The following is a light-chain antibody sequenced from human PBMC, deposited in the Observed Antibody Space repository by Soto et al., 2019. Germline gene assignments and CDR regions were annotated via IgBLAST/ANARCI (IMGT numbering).Light chain of an antibody. J-gene: IGLJ2*01. Sequence: QSALTQPASVSGSPGQSITISCTGTSSDVGGYNFVSWYQQHPGKAPKLMIYEVSNRPSGVSNRFSGSKSGNTASLTISGLQAEDEADYYCSSYASSATRVYVVLGGGTTLTVL. CDR1: SSDVGGYNF. V-gene: IGLV2-14*01. CDR3: SSYASSATRVYVV. CDR2: EVS.